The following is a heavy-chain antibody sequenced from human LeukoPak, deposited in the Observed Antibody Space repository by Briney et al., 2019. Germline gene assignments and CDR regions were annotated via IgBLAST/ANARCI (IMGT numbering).Heavy chain of an antibody. V-gene: IGHV3-49*04. CDR3: TRGPTGRWLYYGMDV. CDR2: IRSKGYGGTT. J-gene: IGHJ6*02. Sequence: GRSLRLSCITSGFTFGDHAMSWVRQVPGKGLDWVGFIRSKGYGGTTEYAASVKGRFTISRDDSKSIAYLQMNSLKSEDTAVYYCTRGPTGRWLYYGMDVWGQGTTVIVSS. D-gene: IGHD5-24*01. CDR1: GFTFGDHA.